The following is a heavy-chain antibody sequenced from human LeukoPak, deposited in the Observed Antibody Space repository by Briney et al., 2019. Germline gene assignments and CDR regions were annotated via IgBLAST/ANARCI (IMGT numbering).Heavy chain of an antibody. V-gene: IGHV1-2*06. J-gene: IGHJ4*02. CDR1: GYTFTGYY. CDR2: INPNSGGT. D-gene: IGHD1-26*01. Sequence: GASVKVSCKASGYTFTGYYMHWVRQAPGQGLEWMGRINPNSGGTNYAQKFQGRVTMTRDTSISTAYMELSRLRSDDTAVYYCARETSGSYSFDYWGQGTLVTVSS. CDR3: ARETSGSYSFDY.